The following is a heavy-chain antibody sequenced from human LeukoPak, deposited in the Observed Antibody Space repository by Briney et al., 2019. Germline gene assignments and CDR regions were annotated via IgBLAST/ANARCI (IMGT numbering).Heavy chain of an antibody. Sequence: SETLSLTCAVYGGSFSGYYWSWIRQPPGKGLEWIGEINHSGSTNCNPSLKSRGTISVDTSKNQFSLKLSSVTAADTAVYYCAGASLYYDSSGQRTFDIWGQGTMVTVSS. V-gene: IGHV4-34*01. D-gene: IGHD3-22*01. CDR3: AGASLYYDSSGQRTFDI. CDR1: GGSFSGYY. J-gene: IGHJ3*02. CDR2: INHSGST.